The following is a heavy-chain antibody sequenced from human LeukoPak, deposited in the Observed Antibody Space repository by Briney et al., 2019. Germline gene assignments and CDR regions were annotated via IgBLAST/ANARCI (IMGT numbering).Heavy chain of an antibody. CDR3: ARELGGTKSGGFDI. Sequence: AGSLRLSCAASGFRFSYHYMHWVRQAPGKGLELVSSIGAAGAHTFYADSVKGRFTVSRGNFQSTMYLQMAGLRPEDSAVYYCARELGGTKSGGFDIWGQGTVVTVSS. D-gene: IGHD1-14*01. J-gene: IGHJ3*02. V-gene: IGHV3-64*02. CDR1: GFRFSYHY. CDR2: IGAAGAHT.